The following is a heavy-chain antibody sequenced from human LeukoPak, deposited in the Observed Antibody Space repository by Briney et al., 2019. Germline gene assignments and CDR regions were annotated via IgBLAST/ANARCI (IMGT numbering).Heavy chain of an antibody. D-gene: IGHD3-22*01. J-gene: IGHJ4*02. V-gene: IGHV3-53*01. CDR3: ARDSVLYYDSSGLDY. CDR2: IYSGGST. Sequence: GGSLRLSCAASGFTVSSNYMSWVRQAPGKGLEWVSVIYSGGSTYYADSVKGRFTISRDNSKNTLYLQMNSLRAEDTAVYYCARDSVLYYDSSGLDYWGQGPLVTVSS. CDR1: GFTVSSNY.